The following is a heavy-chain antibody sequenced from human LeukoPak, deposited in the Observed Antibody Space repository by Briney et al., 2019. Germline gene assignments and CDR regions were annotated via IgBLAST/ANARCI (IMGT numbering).Heavy chain of an antibody. D-gene: IGHD5-24*01. CDR2: IYYTGST. CDR1: GGSISSHY. J-gene: IGHJ2*01. CDR3: ATRRGGQNAWYFDL. V-gene: IGHV4-59*11. Sequence: SETLSLTCTVSGGSISSHYWSWIRQPPGKGLEWIGYIYYTGSTNHNPSLKSRVTMSVDTSKNQFSLKLSSVTAADTAVYYCATRRGGQNAWYFDLWGRGTLVTVSS.